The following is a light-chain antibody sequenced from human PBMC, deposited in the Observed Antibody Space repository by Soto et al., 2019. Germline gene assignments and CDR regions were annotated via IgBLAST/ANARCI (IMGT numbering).Light chain of an antibody. CDR1: SSNIGAGYD. CDR3: QSYDPSLSAVV. CDR2: AIS. J-gene: IGLJ2*01. Sequence: QTVVTQPPSVSGAPGQRVTISCTGSSSNIGAGYDVHWYQQLPGTVPKLLIFAISDRPSGVPDRFSGSKSGTSASLAITGLQAEDEAAYYCQSYDPSLSAVVFGGGTKLTVL. V-gene: IGLV1-40*01.